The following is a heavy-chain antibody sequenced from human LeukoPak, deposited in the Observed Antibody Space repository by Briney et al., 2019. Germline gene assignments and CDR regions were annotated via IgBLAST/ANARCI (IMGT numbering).Heavy chain of an antibody. J-gene: IGHJ4*02. CDR3: AREDGSGSYMY. CDR2: IYHGGST. V-gene: IGHV4-30-2*01. CDR1: GGSISSGGYS. D-gene: IGHD3-10*01. Sequence: PSETLSLTCAVSGGSISSGGYSWSWIRQPPGQGLEWIGYIYHGGSTYYNPSLKSRVTISVDRSKNQFSLKLSSVTAADTAVYYCAREDGSGSYMYWGQGTLVTVSS.